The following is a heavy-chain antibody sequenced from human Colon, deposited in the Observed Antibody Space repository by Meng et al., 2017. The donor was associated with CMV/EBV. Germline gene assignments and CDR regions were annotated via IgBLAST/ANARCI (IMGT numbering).Heavy chain of an antibody. V-gene: IGHV1-24*01. Sequence: SGHTLIDLSMHWVRHAPGRGLEWMGRFDPEDGETIFAQKFKGRVTLTEDTSTNTACMELISLRSEDTAIYFCATTPGLMPEDNWFGPWGQGTLVTVSS. CDR1: GHTLIDLS. D-gene: IGHD2-2*01. J-gene: IGHJ5*02. CDR2: FDPEDGET. CDR3: ATTPGLMPEDNWFGP.